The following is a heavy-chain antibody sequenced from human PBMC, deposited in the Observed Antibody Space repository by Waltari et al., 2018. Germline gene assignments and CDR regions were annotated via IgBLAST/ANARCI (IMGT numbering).Heavy chain of an antibody. Sequence: QLQESGPGLVKPSGTLSLSCAVSGHSVTSANWWSWVRQSPQRGLEWIGQVLSTGKTNYSPSFASRVTMSLDASNNQFSLEVTSATAADTAVYYCARDRGRGLYLDVWGPGTLVTVSP. V-gene: IGHV4-4*02. CDR3: ARDRGRGLYLDV. CDR2: VLSTGKT. CDR1: GHSVTSANW. D-gene: IGHD2-15*01. J-gene: IGHJ4*02.